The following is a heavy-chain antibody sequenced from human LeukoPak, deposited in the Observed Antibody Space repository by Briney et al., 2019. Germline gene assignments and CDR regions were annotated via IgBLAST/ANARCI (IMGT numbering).Heavy chain of an antibody. V-gene: IGHV4-61*08. Sequence: SETLSLTCTVSGGSISSGGYYWSWIRQHPGKGLEWIGYIYTSGSTNYNPSLKSRVTISVDTSKNQFSLKLSSVTAADTAVYYCAREHYYYYMDVWGKGTTVTVSS. CDR3: AREHYYYYMDV. J-gene: IGHJ6*03. CDR2: IYTSGST. CDR1: GGSISSGGYY.